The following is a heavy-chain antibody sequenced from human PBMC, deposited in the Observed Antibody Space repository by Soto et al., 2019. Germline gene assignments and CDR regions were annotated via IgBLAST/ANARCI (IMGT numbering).Heavy chain of an antibody. CDR3: SSDHTSGGYDF. CDR1: GFSVNNIY. Sequence: PGGSLRLSCAASGFSVNNIYMSWVRQAPGKGLEWVSTISDGGRTYYSDSVKGRFTVSRDSSKNTLSLHMSSLRVEDTAVYYCSSDHTSGGYDFRGPGTLVTVS. V-gene: IGHV3-53*01. D-gene: IGHD5-12*01. J-gene: IGHJ4*02. CDR2: ISDGGRT.